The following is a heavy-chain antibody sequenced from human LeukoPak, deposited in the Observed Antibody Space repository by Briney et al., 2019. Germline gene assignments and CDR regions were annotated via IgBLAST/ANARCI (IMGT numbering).Heavy chain of an antibody. V-gene: IGHV1-2*06. CDR1: GYTFTGYY. J-gene: IGHJ4*02. CDR3: ARDAGGGGSYSDY. D-gene: IGHD1-26*01. Sequence: ASVKVSCKASGYTFTGYYIHWVRQAPGQGLEWMGRINPNSGGTNYAQKFQGRVTMTRDTSISTAYMELSRLRSDDTAVYYCARDAGGGGSYSDYWGQGTLVTVSS. CDR2: INPNSGGT.